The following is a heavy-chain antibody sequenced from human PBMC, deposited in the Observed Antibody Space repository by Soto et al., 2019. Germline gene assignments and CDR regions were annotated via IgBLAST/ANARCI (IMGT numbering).Heavy chain of an antibody. J-gene: IGHJ5*02. CDR3: AMREFTKGFDP. CDR1: GFTFSSYA. CDR2: ISYDGSNK. Sequence: GGSLRLSCAASGFTFSSYAMHWVRQAPGKGLEWVAVISYDGSNKYYADSVKGRFTISRDNSKNTLYLQMNSLRAEDTTAYYCAMREFTKGFDPWGQGTLVTVSS. V-gene: IGHV3-30-3*01.